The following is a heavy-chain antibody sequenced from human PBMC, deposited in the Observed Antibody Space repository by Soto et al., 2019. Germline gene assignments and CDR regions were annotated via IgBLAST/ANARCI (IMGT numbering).Heavy chain of an antibody. D-gene: IGHD3-22*01. J-gene: IGHJ6*02. CDR1: GYTFTRNG. V-gene: IGHV1-18*01. CDR3: VKDRDSNSWPSRYV. Sequence: QVHLVQSGAEVKKPGASVNVSCKTSGYTFTRNGISWVRQAPGQGLEWMGWISPKSGNIKYAQKFQGRVIMTTDTSTSTAYMELRSLRSDDTAVYYCVKDRDSNSWPSRYVWCPGTTVTVSS. CDR2: ISPKSGNI.